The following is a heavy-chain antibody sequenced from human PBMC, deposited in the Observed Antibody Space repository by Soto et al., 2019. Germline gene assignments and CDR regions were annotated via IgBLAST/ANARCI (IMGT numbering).Heavy chain of an antibody. V-gene: IGHV1-18*01. Sequence: QVQLVQSGVEVKKPGASVKVSCKASGYPFTSAGISWVRQAPGQELEWMGWISVYNGNTKYAQKFQGRVTMTTDTPKTTANKGVRGINSNDTAVFYWAKGLDISGNNNADNWVQGARVPVSA. D-gene: IGHD2-2*03. CDR3: AKGLDISGNNNADN. CDR2: ISVYNGNT. J-gene: IGHJ4*02. CDR1: GYPFTSAG.